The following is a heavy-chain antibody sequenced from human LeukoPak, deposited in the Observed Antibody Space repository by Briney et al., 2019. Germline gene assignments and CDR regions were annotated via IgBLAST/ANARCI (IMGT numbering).Heavy chain of an antibody. CDR3: ARATFSLGYCSSTSCPYYYYYYMDV. J-gene: IGHJ6*03. Sequence: SETLSLTCTVSGGSISSYYWSWIRQPPGKGLEWIGYIYYSGSTNYNPSPKSRVTISVDTSKNQFSLKLSSVTAADTAVYYCARATFSLGYCSSTSCPYYYYYYMDVWGKGTTVTVSS. CDR2: IYYSGST. D-gene: IGHD2-2*01. CDR1: GGSISSYY. V-gene: IGHV4-59*01.